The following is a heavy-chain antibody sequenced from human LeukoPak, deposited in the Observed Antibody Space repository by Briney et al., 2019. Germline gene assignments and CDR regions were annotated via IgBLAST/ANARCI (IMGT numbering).Heavy chain of an antibody. D-gene: IGHD6-13*01. V-gene: IGHV4-59*08. CDR2: IYYSGST. J-gene: IGHJ4*02. CDR1: GGSFSGYY. CDR3: ARGIAAASGYFDY. Sequence: KPSETLSLTCAVYGGSFSGYYWSWIRQPPGKGLEWIGYIYYSGSTNYNPSLKSRVTISVDTSKNQFSLKLSSVTAADTAVYYCARGIAAASGYFDYWGQGTLVTVSS.